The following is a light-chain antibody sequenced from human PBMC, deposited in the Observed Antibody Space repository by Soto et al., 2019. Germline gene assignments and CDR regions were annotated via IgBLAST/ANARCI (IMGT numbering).Light chain of an antibody. CDR2: WAS. Sequence: DIVMTQSLDSLAVSLGERATFNCESSQNVLYSSNNKNYLAWYQQKPGQPLKLLIYWASTRESGVPDRFSGSGSGTDFTLTISSLQAEDVAIYYCQQYYSTPWTFGQGTKVEI. V-gene: IGKV4-1*01. CDR3: QQYYSTPWT. J-gene: IGKJ1*01. CDR1: QNVLYSSNNKNY.